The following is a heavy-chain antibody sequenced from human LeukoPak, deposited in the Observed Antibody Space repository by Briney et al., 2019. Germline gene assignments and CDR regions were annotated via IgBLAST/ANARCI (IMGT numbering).Heavy chain of an antibody. CDR3: ARSNRSGYCYAFDI. Sequence: SETLSLTCAVYGGSFSGYYWSWIRQPPGKGLEWIGEINHSGSTNYNPSLKSRVTISVDTSKNQFSLKLSSVTAADTAVYYCARSNRSGYCYAFDIWGQGTMVTVSS. CDR1: GGSFSGYY. J-gene: IGHJ3*02. V-gene: IGHV4-34*01. CDR2: INHSGST. D-gene: IGHD3-22*01.